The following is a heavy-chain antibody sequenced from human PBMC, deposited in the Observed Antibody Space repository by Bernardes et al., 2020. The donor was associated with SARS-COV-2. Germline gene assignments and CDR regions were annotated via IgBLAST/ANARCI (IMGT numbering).Heavy chain of an antibody. CDR3: VKEYSPPNLFDY. J-gene: IGHJ4*02. V-gene: IGHV3-64D*06. Sequence: SLRLSCSASGFTFSTYALHWVRQAPGTGLEHISTISSNGDQTFYANSVKGRFTISRDNSKNTLYLQMTSLRGEDTAVYYCVKEYSPPNLFDYWGQGTLVTVSS. CDR2: ISSNGDQT. CDR1: GFTFSTYA. D-gene: IGHD6-13*01.